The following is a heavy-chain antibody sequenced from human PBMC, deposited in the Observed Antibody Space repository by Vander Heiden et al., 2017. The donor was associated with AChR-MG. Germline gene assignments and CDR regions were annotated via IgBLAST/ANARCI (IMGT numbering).Heavy chain of an antibody. Sequence: QVQLQQWGAGLLKPSETLSLTCAVYGGSFSGYYWSWIRQPPGKGLEWIGEINHSGSTNYNPSLKSRVTISVDTSKNQFSLKLSSVTAADTAVYYCARGWVAARRKNDYWGQGTLVTVSS. J-gene: IGHJ4*02. V-gene: IGHV4-34*01. CDR2: INHSGST. D-gene: IGHD6-6*01. CDR3: ARGWVAARRKNDY. CDR1: GGSFSGYY.